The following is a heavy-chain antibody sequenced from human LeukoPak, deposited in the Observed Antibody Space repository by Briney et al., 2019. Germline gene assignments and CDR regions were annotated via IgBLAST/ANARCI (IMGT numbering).Heavy chain of an antibody. CDR2: IHSGESP. V-gene: IGHV4-38-2*02. Sequence: PSETLSLTCTVSGYSISSGYFWGWIRQPPGKGLEWIGIIHSGESPYYSPSLESRITIPIDTSMNQFSLKLSSVTAADTAVYYCARQGPAVAGTVVPHNWFDPWGQGTLVTVSS. D-gene: IGHD6-19*01. CDR1: GYSISSGYF. J-gene: IGHJ5*02. CDR3: ARQGPAVAGTVVPHNWFDP.